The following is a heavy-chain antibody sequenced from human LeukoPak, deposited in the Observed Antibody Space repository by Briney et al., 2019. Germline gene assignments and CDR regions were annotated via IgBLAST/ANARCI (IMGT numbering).Heavy chain of an antibody. J-gene: IGHJ4*02. CDR3: AKGSSSFDY. Sequence: GGSLRLSCAASGFTVSSNYMSWVRQAPGKGLEWVSAISGSGGSTYYADSVKGRFTISRDNSKNTLYLQMNSLRAEDTAVYYCAKGSSSFDYWGQGTLVTVSS. V-gene: IGHV3-23*01. CDR2: ISGSGGST. CDR1: GFTVSSNY. D-gene: IGHD6-13*01.